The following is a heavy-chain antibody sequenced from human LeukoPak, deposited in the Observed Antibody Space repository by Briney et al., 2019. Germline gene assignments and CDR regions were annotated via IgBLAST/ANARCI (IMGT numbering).Heavy chain of an antibody. CDR2: INWNGDRI. CDR1: GFTFDDYG. V-gene: IGHV3-20*04. Sequence: VGSLRLSCAASGFTFDDYGMNWVRQAPGKGLEWVSGINWNGDRIVYADSVKGRFTISRDNAKNSLYLQMNSLRAEDTALYYCARSRITIFGVITRGAFDIWGQGTMVTVSS. J-gene: IGHJ3*02. CDR3: ARSRITIFGVITRGAFDI. D-gene: IGHD3-3*01.